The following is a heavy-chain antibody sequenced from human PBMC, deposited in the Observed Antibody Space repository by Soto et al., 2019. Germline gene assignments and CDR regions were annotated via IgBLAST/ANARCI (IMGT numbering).Heavy chain of an antibody. CDR3: ATDEGAAVESPGD. CDR2: INWDGRIA. V-gene: IGHV3-43*01. CDR1: GFIFADFT. Sequence: LRLSCAASGFIFADFTMHWVRLVPGKGLHWVSYINWDGRIAMYADSVKGRFTISRYNTNNHLYLQMNRLRSDDTAIYYCATDEGAAVESPGDWGHGTLVTVS. J-gene: IGHJ4*01. D-gene: IGHD6-13*01.